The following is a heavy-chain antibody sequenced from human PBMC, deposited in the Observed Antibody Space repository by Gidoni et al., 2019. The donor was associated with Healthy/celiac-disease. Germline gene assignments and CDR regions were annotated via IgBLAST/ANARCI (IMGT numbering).Heavy chain of an antibody. D-gene: IGHD5-12*01. Sequence: RFTISRDDSKNTAYLQMNSLKTEDTAVYYCTMQVEMATNHDYWGQGTLVTVSS. CDR3: TMQVEMATNHDY. V-gene: IGHV3-73*01. J-gene: IGHJ4*02.